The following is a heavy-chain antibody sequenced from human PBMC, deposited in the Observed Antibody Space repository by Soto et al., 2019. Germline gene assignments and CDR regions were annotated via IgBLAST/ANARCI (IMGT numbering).Heavy chain of an antibody. CDR2: ISSSSSTI. CDR1: GFTFSSYS. Sequence: EVQLVESGGGLVQPGGSLRLSCAASGFTFSSYSMNWVRQAPGKGLEWVSYISSSSSTIYYADSVKGRFTISRDNAKNSRYLQMNSLRAEDTAVYYCAILGYGDYVRDFDYWGQGTLVTVSS. D-gene: IGHD4-17*01. V-gene: IGHV3-48*01. J-gene: IGHJ4*02. CDR3: AILGYGDYVRDFDY.